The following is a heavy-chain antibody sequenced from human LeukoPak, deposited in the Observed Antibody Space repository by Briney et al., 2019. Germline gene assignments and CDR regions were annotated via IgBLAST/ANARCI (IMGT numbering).Heavy chain of an antibody. D-gene: IGHD2-2*01. Sequence: PGGSLRLSCAASGFTFSGYGMHWVRQAPGKGLEWVAVISYDGSNKYYADSVKGRFTISRDNSKNTLYLQMNSLRAEDTAVYYCAKRAARGSSTTLFDYWGQGTLVTVSS. CDR1: GFTFSGYG. CDR3: AKRAARGSSTTLFDY. CDR2: ISYDGSNK. V-gene: IGHV3-30*18. J-gene: IGHJ4*02.